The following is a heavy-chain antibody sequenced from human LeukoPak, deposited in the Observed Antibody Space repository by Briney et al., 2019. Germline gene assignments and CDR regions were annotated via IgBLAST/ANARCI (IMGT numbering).Heavy chain of an antibody. CDR1: GFILSSSW. CDR3: ARDRTRHIY. D-gene: IGHD2-21*01. V-gene: IGHV3-7*01. CDR2: INLGGSET. Sequence: GGSLRLSCAAAGFILSSSWMTWVRQAPGKGLGWVANINLGGSETYYVGSVKGRFTIARDNAKNSLYLEMNSLRDEDTAVYYCARDRTRHIYWGQGTLVTVSS. J-gene: IGHJ4*02.